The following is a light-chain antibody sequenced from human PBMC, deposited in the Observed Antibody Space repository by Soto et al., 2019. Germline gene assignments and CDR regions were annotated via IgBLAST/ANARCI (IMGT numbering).Light chain of an antibody. CDR2: DAS. Sequence: GDRVTITCRASQSISSWLAWYQQKPGKAPKLLIYDASSLESGVPSRFSGSGSGTDFTLTISSLQPEDFAGYYCQQTYSTPHTFGQGTRLEIK. CDR1: QSISSW. CDR3: QQTYSTPHT. V-gene: IGKV1-39*01. J-gene: IGKJ5*01.